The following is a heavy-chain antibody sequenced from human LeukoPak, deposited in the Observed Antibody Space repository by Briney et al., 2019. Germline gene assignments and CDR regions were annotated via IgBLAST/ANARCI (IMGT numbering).Heavy chain of an antibody. V-gene: IGHV2-5*02. CDR3: AHSISGVGAFDM. CDR2: IYWDDDK. CDR1: GFSLSTSGLG. J-gene: IGHJ3*02. Sequence: SGPTLVKPTQTLTLTCSFSGFSLSTSGLGVGWIRQPPGKALEWLALIYWDDDKRYSPSLKSRLTIAKDTSKNQVVITVTNMDPVDTATYYCAHSISGVGAFDMWGQGTMVTVPS. D-gene: IGHD2-8*01.